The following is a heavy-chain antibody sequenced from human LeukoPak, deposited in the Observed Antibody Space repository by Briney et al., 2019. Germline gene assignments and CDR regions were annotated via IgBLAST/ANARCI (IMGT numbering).Heavy chain of an antibody. J-gene: IGHJ3*02. D-gene: IGHD5-18*01. CDR2: IYYSGST. CDR3: ARYGDSYGDAFDI. V-gene: IGHV4-39*01. CDR1: GGSISSSSYY. Sequence: PSETLSLTCTVSGGSISSSSYYWGWIRQPPGKGLEWIGSIYYSGSTYYNPSLKSRVTISVDTSKNQFSLKLSSVTAADTAVYYCARYGDSYGDAFDIWGQGTMVTVSS.